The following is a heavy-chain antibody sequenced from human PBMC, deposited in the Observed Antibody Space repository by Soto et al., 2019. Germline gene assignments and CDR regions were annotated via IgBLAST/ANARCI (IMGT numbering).Heavy chain of an antibody. D-gene: IGHD1-20*01. J-gene: IGHJ4*02. Sequence: QVQLQQWGAGLLKPSETLSLTCAVFGGSFSRYYWIWIRQPPGKGLEWIGEINHRGSTNYNPSLTSRVTISVDTSKNQFSLKLNSGTAADTAVYYCARGGALTGTTPVADYWGQGTLVTVSS. CDR3: ARGGALTGTTPVADY. V-gene: IGHV4-34*01. CDR2: INHRGST. CDR1: GGSFSRYY.